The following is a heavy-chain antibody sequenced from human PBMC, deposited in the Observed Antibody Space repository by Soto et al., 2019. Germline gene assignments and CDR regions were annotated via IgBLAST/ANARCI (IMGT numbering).Heavy chain of an antibody. CDR3: ARAKEYSSSSDMYV. J-gene: IGHJ6*02. CDR1: GDSVSSNSAA. Sequence: QVQLQQSGPGLVKPSQTLSLTCAISGDSVSSNSAAWNWIRQSPSRGLEWLGRTYYRSKWYNDYAVSVKSRMTIKPHASKNQISLQLNTVTPEDTAVYYCARAKEYSSSSDMYVWGQGTTVTVSS. V-gene: IGHV6-1*01. CDR2: TYYRSKWYN. D-gene: IGHD6-6*01.